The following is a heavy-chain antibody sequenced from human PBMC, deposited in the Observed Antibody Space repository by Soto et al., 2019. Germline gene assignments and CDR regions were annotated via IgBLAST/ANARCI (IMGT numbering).Heavy chain of an antibody. CDR1: GFTFSSYA. V-gene: IGHV3-23*01. Sequence: PGGSLRLSCAASGFTFSSYAMNWVRQAPGKGLEWVSVISGSSDSTYYADSVKGRFTISRGNSKNTLYLQMNSLRAEDTAIYYCARRGSGSYYDYWGQGTLVTVSS. CDR3: ARRGSGSYYDY. CDR2: ISGSSDST. D-gene: IGHD1-26*01. J-gene: IGHJ4*02.